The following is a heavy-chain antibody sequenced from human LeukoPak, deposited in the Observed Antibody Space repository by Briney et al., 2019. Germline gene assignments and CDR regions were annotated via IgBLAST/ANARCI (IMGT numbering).Heavy chain of an antibody. D-gene: IGHD3-9*01. Sequence: GASVKVSCKASGYTFTSYGISWVRQAPGQGLEWMGWISAYNGNTNYAQKLQGRVTMIEDRLADTAYMELTSLRSEDTAVYYCATGIPNDILSREPFDSWGQGTMVTVSS. J-gene: IGHJ3*02. CDR2: ISAYNGNT. CDR3: ATGIPNDILSREPFDS. CDR1: GYTFTSYG. V-gene: IGHV1-18*01.